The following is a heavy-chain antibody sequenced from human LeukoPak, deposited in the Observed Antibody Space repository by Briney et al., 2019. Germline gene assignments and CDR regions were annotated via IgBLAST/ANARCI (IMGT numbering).Heavy chain of an antibody. CDR3: ARSRRLAVAGNGATTYYYYYYYMDV. D-gene: IGHD6-19*01. CDR2: INHSGST. CDR1: GGSFSGYY. J-gene: IGHJ6*03. Sequence: SETLSLTCAVYGGSFSGYYWSWIRQPPGKGLEWIGEINHSGSTNYDPSPKSRVTISVDTSKNQFSLKLSSVTAADTAVYYCARSRRLAVAGNGATTYYYYYYYMDVWGKGTTVTISS. V-gene: IGHV4-34*01.